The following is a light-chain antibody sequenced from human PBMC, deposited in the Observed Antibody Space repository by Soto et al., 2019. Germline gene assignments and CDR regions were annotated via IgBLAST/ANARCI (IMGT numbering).Light chain of an antibody. CDR1: QSVTSSS. CDR2: GTS. Sequence: EIVLTQSPGTLSLSPGERATLSCRASQSVTSSSLAWYQQKPGQAPRLLVYGTSLRATGIPDRFSGSGSGTDFTLTISRLEPQDFAIYYCHQYGSSPLTFGGGTKVEIK. CDR3: HQYGSSPLT. V-gene: IGKV3-20*01. J-gene: IGKJ4*01.